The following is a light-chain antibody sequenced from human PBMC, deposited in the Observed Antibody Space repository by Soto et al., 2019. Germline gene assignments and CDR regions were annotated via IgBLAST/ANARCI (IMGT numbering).Light chain of an antibody. CDR2: DVS. Sequence: QSALTQPASVSGSPGQSITISCTGTSSDVGGYNYVSWYQQHPGKAPQLMIYDVSNRPSGVSKRFSGSKSGNTASLTISGLQDEDEADYYCSSYTSSSTSVFGTGTKLTVL. V-gene: IGLV2-14*01. CDR1: SSDVGGYNY. J-gene: IGLJ1*01. CDR3: SSYTSSSTSV.